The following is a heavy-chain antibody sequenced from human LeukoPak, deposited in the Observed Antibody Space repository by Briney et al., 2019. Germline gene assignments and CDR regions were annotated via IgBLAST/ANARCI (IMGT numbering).Heavy chain of an antibody. V-gene: IGHV3-30*03. D-gene: IGHD6-19*01. Sequence: GGSLRLSCAASGFTFSIYAMNWVRQAPGKGLEWVTVISSDGSNEYYADSVKGRFTISRDNSKNTLYLQMNSLRTEDTAVYYCATDRASKGEQWLGYLSFWGQGTLVTVTS. CDR2: ISSDGSNE. J-gene: IGHJ4*02. CDR1: GFTFSIYA. CDR3: ATDRASKGEQWLGYLSF.